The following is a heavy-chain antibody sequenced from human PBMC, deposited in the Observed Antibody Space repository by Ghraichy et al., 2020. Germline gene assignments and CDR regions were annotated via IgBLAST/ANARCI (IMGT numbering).Heavy chain of an antibody. Sequence: SETLSLTCAVYGGSFSGYYWSWIRQPPGKGLEWIGEINHSGSTNYNPSLKSRVTISVDTSKNQFSLKLSAVTAADTAVYYCARAGLGAARPVFRSWGQGTMVTVSS. D-gene: IGHD6-6*01. CDR2: INHSGST. V-gene: IGHV4-34*01. CDR1: GGSFSGYY. J-gene: IGHJ3*01. CDR3: ARAGLGAARPVFRS.